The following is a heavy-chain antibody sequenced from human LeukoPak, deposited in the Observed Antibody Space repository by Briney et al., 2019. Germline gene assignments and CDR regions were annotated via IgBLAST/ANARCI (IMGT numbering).Heavy chain of an antibody. J-gene: IGHJ6*02. CDR1: GFTFSSYA. CDR2: ISYDGSNK. V-gene: IGHV3-30-3*01. D-gene: IGHD1-7*01. Sequence: GGSLRLSCAASGFTFSSYAMSWVRQAPGKGLEWVAVISYDGSNKYYADSVKGRFTISRDNSKNTLYLQMNSLRAEDTAVYYCARDAYNWNYRFYYYYGMDVWGQGTTVTVSS. CDR3: ARDAYNWNYRFYYYYGMDV.